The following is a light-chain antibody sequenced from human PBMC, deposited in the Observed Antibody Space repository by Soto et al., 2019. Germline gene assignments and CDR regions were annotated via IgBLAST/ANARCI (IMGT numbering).Light chain of an antibody. CDR3: SSYTSRRVWV. Sequence: QSALTQPASVSGSPGQSITISCSGTYSDIGDSNYVTWYQQHPGNAPKLVVYDVTSRPSGVSDRFSGSKSGNTASLSIFDLQAEDEAEYYCSSYTSRRVWVFGGGTKLTVL. V-gene: IGLV2-14*03. CDR2: DVT. J-gene: IGLJ3*02. CDR1: YSDIGDSNY.